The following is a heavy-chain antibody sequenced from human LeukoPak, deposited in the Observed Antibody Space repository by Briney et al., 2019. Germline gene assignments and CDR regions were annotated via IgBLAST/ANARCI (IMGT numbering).Heavy chain of an antibody. CDR2: IKSKTDGGTT. CDR1: GFTFSDHY. J-gene: IGHJ4*02. CDR3: TTAYYYGSGSPRVY. D-gene: IGHD3-10*01. Sequence: GGSLRLSCAASGFTFSDHYMDWVRQAPGKGLEWVGRIKSKTDGGTTDYAAPVKGRFTTSRDDSKNTLYLQMNSLKTEDTAVYYCTTAYYYGSGSPRVYWGQGTLVTVSS. V-gene: IGHV3-15*01.